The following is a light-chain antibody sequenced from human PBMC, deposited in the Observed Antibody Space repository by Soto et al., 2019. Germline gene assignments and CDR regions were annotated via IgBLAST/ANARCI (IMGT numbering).Light chain of an antibody. CDR3: CSYAGSPRYV. Sequence: QSALTQPRSVSGSPGQSVTISCTGTSSDVGGYNYVSWYQQHPGKAPKVMIYDVSERPSGVPDRFSGSKSANTASLTISGRHAEDEADYYCCSYAGSPRYVLGTGTKLTVL. CDR1: SSDVGGYNY. J-gene: IGLJ1*01. V-gene: IGLV2-11*01. CDR2: DVS.